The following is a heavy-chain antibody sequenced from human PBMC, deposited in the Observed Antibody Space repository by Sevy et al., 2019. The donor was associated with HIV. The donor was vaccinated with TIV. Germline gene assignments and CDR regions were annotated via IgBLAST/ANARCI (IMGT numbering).Heavy chain of an antibody. Sequence: GGSLRLSCAASGFTFSTYDMHWVRQAPGKGLEWVAYIRYDGSNKYCGDSVRGRLTISRDNSKSTLYVQLNSLRAEDTAVYYCARGRKTTQEWLEELDYYYGMDVWGQGTSVTVSS. D-gene: IGHD2-8*01. J-gene: IGHJ6*02. V-gene: IGHV3-30*02. CDR3: ARGRKTTQEWLEELDYYYGMDV. CDR1: GFTFSTYD. CDR2: IRYDGSNK.